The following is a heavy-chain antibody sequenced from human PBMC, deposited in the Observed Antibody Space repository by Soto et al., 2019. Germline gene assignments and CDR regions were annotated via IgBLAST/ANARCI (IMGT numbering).Heavy chain of an antibody. D-gene: IGHD3-16*01. V-gene: IGHV3-30-3*01. J-gene: IGHJ4*02. CDR2: ISSDGTNK. CDR1: GFIFSNFG. CDR3: VTELGGFEY. Sequence: QVQLVESGGGVVQPGRSLRLSCAASGFIFSNFGMHWVRQAPGKGLEWVAVISSDGTNKYYADSVKGRFTISRDNSKITLYVQMNSLRPEDTAVYYCVTELGGFEYWGQGTLLTVSS.